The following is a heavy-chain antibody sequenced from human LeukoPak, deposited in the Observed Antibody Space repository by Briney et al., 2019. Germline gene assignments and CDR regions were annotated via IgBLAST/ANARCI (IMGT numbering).Heavy chain of an antibody. CDR1: GFTFSSYA. CDR3: AKAPYGYSSSWFDP. D-gene: IGHD6-13*01. CDR2: ISGSGGST. J-gene: IGHJ5*02. V-gene: IGHV3-23*01. Sequence: GGSLRLSCAASGFTFSSYAMSWVRQAPGKGLEWVSAISGSGGSTYYADSVKGRFTISRDNSKNTLYLQMNSLGAEDTAVYYCAKAPYGYSSSWFDPWGQGTLVTVSS.